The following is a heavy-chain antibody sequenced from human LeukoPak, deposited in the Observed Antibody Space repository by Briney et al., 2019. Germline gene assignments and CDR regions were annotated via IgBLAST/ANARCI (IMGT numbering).Heavy chain of an antibody. CDR2: INPNSGGT. J-gene: IGHJ6*02. CDR1: GYTFTGYY. CDR3: ARGPTTYYDFWSGYYSNYYYGMDV. D-gene: IGHD3-3*01. V-gene: IGHV1-2*02. Sequence: ASVKVSCKASGYTFTGYYMHWVRQAPGQGLERMGWINPNSGGTNYAQKFQGRVTMTRNTSISTAYMELSSLRSEDTAVYYCARGPTTYYDFWSGYYSNYYYGMDVWGQGTTVTVSS.